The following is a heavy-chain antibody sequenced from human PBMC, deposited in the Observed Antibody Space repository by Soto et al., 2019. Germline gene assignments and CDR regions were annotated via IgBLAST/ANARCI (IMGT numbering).Heavy chain of an antibody. V-gene: IGHV3-23*01. CDR1: GFTFSSYA. D-gene: IGHD6-6*01. Sequence: GGSLRLSCAASGFTFSSYAMSWVRQAPGKGLEWVSAISGSGGSTYYADSVKGRFTISRDNSKNTLYLQMNSLRAEDTAVYYCAKNVPSRQLVPTYYFDYWGQGTLVTVSS. CDR2: ISGSGGST. J-gene: IGHJ4*02. CDR3: AKNVPSRQLVPTYYFDY.